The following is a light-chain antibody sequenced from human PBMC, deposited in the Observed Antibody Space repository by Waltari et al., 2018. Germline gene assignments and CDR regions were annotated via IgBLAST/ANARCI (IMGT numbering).Light chain of an antibody. Sequence: QLLLTQSPSASASLGASLTLTCTLSSGHSNYAIAWHQQQPDKGPRYLMKVNSDGSHIKGDGIPDRFSGSSSGAERYLTISSLQSEDEADYYCQTGGFGIWVFGGGTKLTVL. CDR2: VNSDGSH. J-gene: IGLJ3*02. CDR1: SGHSNYA. CDR3: QTGGFGIWV. V-gene: IGLV4-69*01.